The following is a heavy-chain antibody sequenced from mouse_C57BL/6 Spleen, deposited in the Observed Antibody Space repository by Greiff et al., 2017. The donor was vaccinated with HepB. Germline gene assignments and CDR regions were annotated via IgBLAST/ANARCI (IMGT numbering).Heavy chain of an antibody. J-gene: IGHJ3*01. CDR1: GYSFTGYY. D-gene: IGHD2-1*01. Sequence: EVQLQQSGPELVKPGASVKISCKASGYSFTGYYMNWVKQSPEKSLEWIVEINPSTGGTTYNQKFKAKATLTVDKSSSTAYMQLKSLTSEDSAVYYGAKTNYPRGAWFAYWGQGTLVTVSA. CDR3: AKTNYPRGAWFAY. CDR2: INPSTGGT. V-gene: IGHV1-42*01.